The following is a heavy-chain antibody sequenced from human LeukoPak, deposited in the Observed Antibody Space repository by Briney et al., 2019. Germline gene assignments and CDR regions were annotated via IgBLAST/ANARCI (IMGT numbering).Heavy chain of an antibody. D-gene: IGHD2/OR15-2a*01. CDR2: INSNTWNP. Sequence: ASVKVSCKASGYTFTSSALTWLRQAPGQGLEWMGWINSNTWNPTYAQDFTGRFVFSLDTSVSTAYLHISSLKAEDSAVYYCARPKRLCPSSTCYSDFDYWGQGTLVTVSS. V-gene: IGHV7-4-1*02. J-gene: IGHJ4*02. CDR1: GYTFTSSA. CDR3: ARPKRLCPSSTCYSDFDY.